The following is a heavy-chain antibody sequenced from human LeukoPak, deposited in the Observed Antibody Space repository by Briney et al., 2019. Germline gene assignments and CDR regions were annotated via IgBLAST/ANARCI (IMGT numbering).Heavy chain of an antibody. D-gene: IGHD6-19*01. J-gene: IGHJ4*02. V-gene: IGHV1-2*02. CDR1: GYTFTGYY. CDR2: INPNSGGT. Sequence: SVKLSFKASGYTFTGYYMHWVRQAPGQGLEWMGWINPNSGGTNYSQTFQGKVTMTRDTSTSTAYMELSRLRSDDTAVEYCARVVEWHWLVVDYWGQGTLVTVSS. CDR3: ARVVEWHWLVVDY.